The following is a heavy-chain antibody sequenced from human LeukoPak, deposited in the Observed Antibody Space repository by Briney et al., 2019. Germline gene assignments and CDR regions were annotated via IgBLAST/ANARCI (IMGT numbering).Heavy chain of an antibody. CDR2: MNPNSGNT. CDR3: ARDLVVTTVFYYGMDV. Sequence: ASVKVSCKASGYTFTSYDINWVRQATGQGLEWMGWMNPNSGNTGYAQKFQGRVTMTRNTSISTAYMELSSLRSEDTAVYYCARDLVVTTVFYYGMDVWGQGTTVTVSS. CDR1: GYTFTSYD. D-gene: IGHD4-11*01. J-gene: IGHJ6*02. V-gene: IGHV1-8*01.